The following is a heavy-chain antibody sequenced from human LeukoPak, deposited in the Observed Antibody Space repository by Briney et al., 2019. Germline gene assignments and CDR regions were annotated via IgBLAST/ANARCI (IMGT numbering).Heavy chain of an antibody. CDR3: ARDRLYNIVTGPFDY. D-gene: IGHD3-9*01. V-gene: IGHV4-4*07. Sequence: PSETLSLTCTVSGGSISSYYWSWIRQPAGKGLEWIGRIYDSGGTQYNPSLKSRVTMSLDTSKNQLSLKLTSVTAADTAVYYCARDRLYNIVTGPFDYWGQGTLVTVSS. CDR2: IYDSGGT. J-gene: IGHJ4*02. CDR1: GGSISSYY.